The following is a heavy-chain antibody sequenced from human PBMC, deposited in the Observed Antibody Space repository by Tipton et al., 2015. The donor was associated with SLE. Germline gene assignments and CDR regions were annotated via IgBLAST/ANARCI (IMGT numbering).Heavy chain of an antibody. CDR1: GGSISAYY. J-gene: IGHJ4*01. D-gene: IGHD3-10*01. V-gene: IGHV4-34*01. CDR3: ARGAKERITLVRVRPYYFDY. CDR2: LYDGGST. Sequence: TLSLTCAVYGGSISAYYWSWIRQPPGKGLEWIGTLYDGGSTHDNPSLRSRVTISVDTSKNQFSLKLTSVTAADTAVYYCARGAKERITLVRVRPYYFDYWGQGSLVTVSS.